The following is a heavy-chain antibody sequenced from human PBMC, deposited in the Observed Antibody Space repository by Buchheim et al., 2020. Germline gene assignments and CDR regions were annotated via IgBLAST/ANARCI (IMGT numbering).Heavy chain of an antibody. V-gene: IGHV5-51*01. CDR1: GYTFPTFW. CDR3: VKLLAVAGIDY. CDR2: IYPDDSET. J-gene: IGHJ4*02. D-gene: IGHD6-19*01. Sequence: EVQLVQSGPEVKKPGESLKISCKASGYTFPTFWIGWARQMPGKGLEWMGIIYPDDSETRYNPSFQGQVTISADKSITTAYPQWRRLKASDTAMYYCVKLLAVAGIDYWGQGTL.